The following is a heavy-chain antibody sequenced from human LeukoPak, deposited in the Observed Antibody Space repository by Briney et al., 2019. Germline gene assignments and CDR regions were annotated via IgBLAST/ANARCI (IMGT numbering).Heavy chain of an antibody. CDR2: VYYSGNT. V-gene: IGHV4-39*07. CDR3: ASHSATWYFQH. Sequence: PSETLSLTCSVSGGSISSSSHYWGWIRQPPGKGLEWIGSVYYSGNTYYNPSLKSRVTMSLNTSKNQFSLKLSSVTAADTAIYYCASHSATWYFQHWGQGTPVTVSS. CDR1: GGSISSSSHY. D-gene: IGHD6-13*01. J-gene: IGHJ1*01.